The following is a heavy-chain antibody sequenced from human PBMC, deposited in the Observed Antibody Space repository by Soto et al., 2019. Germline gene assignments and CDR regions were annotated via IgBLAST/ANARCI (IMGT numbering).Heavy chain of an antibody. CDR1: GFTFSTYW. D-gene: IGHD2-2*01. CDR2: IKQDGSEK. CDR3: ARDSLGYCTSTSCYWAEDY. Sequence: GGSLRLSCSASGFTFSTYWMSWVRQAPGKGLEWVANIKQDGSEKYYVDSVKGRFTISRDNAKNSLYLQMNSLRAEDTAVYYCARDSLGYCTSTSCYWAEDYWGQGTLVTVSS. V-gene: IGHV3-7*03. J-gene: IGHJ4*02.